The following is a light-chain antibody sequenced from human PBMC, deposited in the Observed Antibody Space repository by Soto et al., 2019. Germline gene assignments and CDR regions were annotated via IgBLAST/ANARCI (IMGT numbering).Light chain of an antibody. CDR1: SSDVGGYNY. CDR3: CSYAGSSVV. Sequence: QAVVTQPRSVSGSPGQSVTISCTGTSSDVGGYNYVSWYQQHPGKAPKLMIYDVSKRPSGVPDRFSGSKSGTTASLTISGLQAEDEADYYCCSYAGSSVVCGGGTKLTVL. V-gene: IGLV2-11*01. CDR2: DVS. J-gene: IGLJ2*01.